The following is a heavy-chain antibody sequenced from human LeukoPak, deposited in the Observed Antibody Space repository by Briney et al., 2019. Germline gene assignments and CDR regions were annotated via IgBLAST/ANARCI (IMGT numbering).Heavy chain of an antibody. J-gene: IGHJ4*02. CDR2: INPNINGT. CDR3: ARERTPGSGYGVDY. D-gene: IGHD6-25*01. V-gene: IGHV1-2*02. Sequence: ASVKVSCKASGYTFTSYDINWVRQAPGQGLEGMGWINPNINGTNYAQKFQGRVTMTGDRSISTAYMELSRLRSDDTAVYYCARERTPGSGYGVDYWGQGTVVTVSS. CDR1: GYTFTSYD.